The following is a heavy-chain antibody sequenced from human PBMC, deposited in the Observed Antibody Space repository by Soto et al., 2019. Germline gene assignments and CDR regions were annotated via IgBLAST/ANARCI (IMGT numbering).Heavy chain of an antibody. Sequence: SETLSLTCTVSGGSISDYYWSWIRQPPGKRLEWIGYMFDAGNTNYNPSLRSRLTISVDTSKNQLSLKMTSVTAADTAVYYCARQQGYGWFDPWGQGTLVTVS. CDR1: GGSISDYY. V-gene: IGHV4-59*08. CDR2: MFDAGNT. D-gene: IGHD5-18*01. J-gene: IGHJ5*02. CDR3: ARQQGYGWFDP.